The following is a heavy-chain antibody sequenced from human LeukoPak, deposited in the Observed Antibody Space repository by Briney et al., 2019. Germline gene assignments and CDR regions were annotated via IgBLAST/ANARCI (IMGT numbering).Heavy chain of an antibody. Sequence: GGSLRLSCAASGFTFSSYAMSWVRQAPGKGLEWVSAISGSGGSTYYVDSVKGRFTISRDNSKNTLYLQMNSLRAEDTAVYYCAKYCSSTSCRENGFDPWGQGNLVTVSS. D-gene: IGHD2-2*01. J-gene: IGHJ5*02. CDR3: AKYCSSTSCRENGFDP. CDR1: GFTFSSYA. CDR2: ISGSGGST. V-gene: IGHV3-23*01.